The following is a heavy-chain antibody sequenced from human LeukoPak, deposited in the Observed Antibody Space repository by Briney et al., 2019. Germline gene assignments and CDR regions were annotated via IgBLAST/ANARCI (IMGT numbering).Heavy chain of an antibody. Sequence: ASVKVSCKASGHTFTGYYMHWVRQAPGQGLEWMGWINPNSGGTNYAQKFQGRVTMTRDTSISTAYMELSRLRSDDTAVYYCARDGTMVRGVIINWFDPWGQGTLVTVSS. CDR2: INPNSGGT. CDR1: GHTFTGYY. CDR3: ARDGTMVRGVIINWFDP. V-gene: IGHV1-2*02. J-gene: IGHJ5*02. D-gene: IGHD3-10*01.